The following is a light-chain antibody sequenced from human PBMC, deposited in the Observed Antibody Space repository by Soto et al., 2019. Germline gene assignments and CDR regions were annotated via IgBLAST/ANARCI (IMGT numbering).Light chain of an antibody. Sequence: DIQMTQSPSSVSASVGDRVTITCRASQGLSDWVAWYQQKPDKAPQSLIYATSRLESGVPSRFSGSRSGTDFTLCIHNLQPEDFETYYCHQYDTYPNTFGEGTLREIK. CDR3: HQYDTYPNT. CDR2: ATS. V-gene: IGKV1D-16*01. J-gene: IGKJ5*01. CDR1: QGLSDW.